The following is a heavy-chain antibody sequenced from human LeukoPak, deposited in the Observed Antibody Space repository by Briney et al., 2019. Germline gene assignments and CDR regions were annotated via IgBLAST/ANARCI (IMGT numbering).Heavy chain of an antibody. V-gene: IGHV3-23*01. CDR1: GYFFGGYS. D-gene: IGHD2-2*01. CDR3: AKDGPDIVVVPAARPFDY. Sequence: GGSLRLSCAASGYFFGGYSMEWVRHAPGKGLEWVSAISGSGGSTYYADSVKGRFTISRDNSKNTLYLQMNSLRAEDTAVYYCAKDGPDIVVVPAARPFDYWGQGTLVTVSS. J-gene: IGHJ4*02. CDR2: ISGSGGST.